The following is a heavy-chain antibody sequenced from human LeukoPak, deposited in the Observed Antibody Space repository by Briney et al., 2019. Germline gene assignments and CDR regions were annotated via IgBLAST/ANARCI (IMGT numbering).Heavy chain of an antibody. V-gene: IGHV4-59*01. Sequence: PSETLSLTCTVSGGSISSYYWSWIRQPPGKGLEWIGYIYYSGSTNYNPSLKSRVTISVDTSKNQFSLKLSSVTAADTAVYYCARAPYCTNGVCPFDYWGQGTLVTVSS. CDR2: IYYSGST. CDR3: ARAPYCTNGVCPFDY. J-gene: IGHJ4*02. D-gene: IGHD2-8*01. CDR1: GGSISSYY.